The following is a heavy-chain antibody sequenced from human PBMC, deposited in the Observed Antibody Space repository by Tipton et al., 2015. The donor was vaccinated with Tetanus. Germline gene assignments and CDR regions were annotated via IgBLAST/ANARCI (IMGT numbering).Heavy chain of an antibody. CDR2: IYPGDSDA. D-gene: IGHD3-10*01. J-gene: IGHJ5*02. CDR3: ARLPKHYSASGST. CDR1: GYRFSSYW. Sequence: QLVQSGAEVKKPGESLKISCKGSGYRFSSYWIGWVRQMPGRDLEWMGIIYPGDSDAPYSASFQGQVTISADKSISTAYLQWSSLKASDTAIYFCARLPKHYSASGSTWGQGTLVTVSS. V-gene: IGHV5-51*01.